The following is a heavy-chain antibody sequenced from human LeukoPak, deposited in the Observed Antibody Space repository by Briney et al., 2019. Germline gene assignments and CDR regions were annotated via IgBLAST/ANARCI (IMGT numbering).Heavy chain of an antibody. Sequence: SQTLSLTCAISGDSLFTDSVAWNWIRQSPSRGLEWLGRTYCRSKWSFDYAVSVKSRITINADTSKNQFSLQLNSVTPEDTAMYYCARGKYTSFDNWGQGILVTVSS. CDR3: ARGKYTSFDN. V-gene: IGHV6-1*01. J-gene: IGHJ4*02. CDR2: TYCRSKWSF. D-gene: IGHD2-2*01. CDR1: GDSLFTDSVA.